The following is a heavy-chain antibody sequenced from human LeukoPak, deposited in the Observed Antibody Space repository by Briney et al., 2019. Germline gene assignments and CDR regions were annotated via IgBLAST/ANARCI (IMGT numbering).Heavy chain of an antibody. CDR1: GYNFTSYW. V-gene: IGHV5-51*01. CDR3: ARHEVGYYYYYMDV. CDR2: IYPGDSDT. J-gene: IGHJ6*03. Sequence: GESLQISCKGSGYNFTSYWIGGVRQMPGKCLEWMGIIYPGDSDTRYSPSFQGQVTISADKSISTAYLQWSSLRASDTAMYYCARHEVGYYYYYMDVSGKGTTVTVSS.